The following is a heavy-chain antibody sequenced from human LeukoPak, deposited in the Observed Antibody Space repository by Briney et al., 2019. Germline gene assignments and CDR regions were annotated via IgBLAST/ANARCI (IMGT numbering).Heavy chain of an antibody. CDR2: INPNSGGT. Sequence: ASVKVSCKASGYTFTGYYMHWVRQAPGQGLEWMGWINPNSGGTNYAQKFQGRVTMTRDTSISTAYMELSRLRSDDTAVYYCARDLVMENWFDPWGQGTLVTVSS. J-gene: IGHJ5*02. D-gene: IGHD2-8*02. CDR3: ARDLVMENWFDP. CDR1: GYTFTGYY. V-gene: IGHV1-2*02.